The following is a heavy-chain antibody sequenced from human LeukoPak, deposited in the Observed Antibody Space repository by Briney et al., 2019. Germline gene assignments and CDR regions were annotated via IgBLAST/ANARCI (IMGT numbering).Heavy chain of an antibody. D-gene: IGHD2-8*02. CDR2: IKSDGSST. CDR1: GFTISSSW. Sequence: PGGSLRLSCAASGFTISSSWMTWVRQAPGKGLVWVSRIKSDGSSTSYADSVKGRFTISRDNAKNTLYLQMKSLRAEDTAVYYCARTLGLTSWYYFDYWGQGTLVTVSS. J-gene: IGHJ4*02. V-gene: IGHV3-74*01. CDR3: ARTLGLTSWYYFDY.